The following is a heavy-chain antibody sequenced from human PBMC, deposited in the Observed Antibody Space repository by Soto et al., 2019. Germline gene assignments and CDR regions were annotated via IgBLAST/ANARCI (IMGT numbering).Heavy chain of an antibody. V-gene: IGHV1-69*06. Sequence: SVKVFCKASGDTFSSSTISWVRQAPGQGREWVGGIIPIFGTANYAQKFQGRVSITADTSTSTAYMDLSSLRSEDTAVYYCARGITIFGVADYWGQGTLVTVSS. CDR2: IIPIFGTA. D-gene: IGHD3-3*01. J-gene: IGHJ4*02. CDR3: ARGITIFGVADY. CDR1: GDTFSSST.